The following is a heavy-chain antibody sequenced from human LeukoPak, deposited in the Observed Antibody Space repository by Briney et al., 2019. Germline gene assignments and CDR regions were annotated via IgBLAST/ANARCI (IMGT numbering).Heavy chain of an antibody. D-gene: IGHD6-6*01. V-gene: IGHV4-59*01. J-gene: IGHJ5*02. CDR2: IYCSGST. CDR1: GGSISSYY. Sequence: KPSETLSLTCTISGGSISSYYWSWIRQPPGKGLEWIGYIYCSGSTNYNPSLKSRVTISVDTSENQFSLKLSSVTAADTAVYYCARVVAARPDNWFDPWGQGTLVTVSS. CDR3: ARVVAARPDNWFDP.